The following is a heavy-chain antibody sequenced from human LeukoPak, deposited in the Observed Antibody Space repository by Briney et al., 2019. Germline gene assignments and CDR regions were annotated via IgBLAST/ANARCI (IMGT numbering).Heavy chain of an antibody. J-gene: IGHJ4*02. V-gene: IGHV3-74*03. D-gene: IGHD3/OR15-3a*01. CDR2: IRGDGRAT. Sequence: PGGSMRLSCAASGFIFTDYWMHWVRQAPGKELVWVARIRGDGRATTYADSVKGRFTISRDNAMNTVFLQMDSVRAEDTAIYYCAKNFWTGYSYYFDYWGQGALVTVSS. CDR1: GFIFTDYW. CDR3: AKNFWTGYSYYFDY.